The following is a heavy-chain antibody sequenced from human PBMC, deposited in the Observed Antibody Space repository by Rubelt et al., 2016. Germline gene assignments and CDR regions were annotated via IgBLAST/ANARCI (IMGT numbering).Heavy chain of an antibody. CDR1: GGTFSSYA. D-gene: IGHD4-23*01. CDR3: ARVENGGNHFDY. V-gene: IGHV1-69*04. Sequence: QVQLVQSGAEVKKPGSSVKVSCKASGGTFSSYAISWVRQAPGQGLEWMGRIIPILGIANYAQKFQGRVTITADKSTSTAYMELSSLRSEDTAVYDCARVENGGNHFDYWGQGTLVTVSS. J-gene: IGHJ4*02. CDR2: IIPILGIA.